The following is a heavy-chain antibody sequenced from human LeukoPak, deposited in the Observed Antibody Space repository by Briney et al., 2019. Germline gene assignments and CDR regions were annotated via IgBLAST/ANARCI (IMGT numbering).Heavy chain of an antibody. CDR3: ARSRYYDSSGYYWGFDY. CDR2: IIPIFGTT. Sequence: SVKVSCKASGGTFSSYAISWVRQAPGQGLEWMGGIIPIFGTTNYAQKFQGRVTITTDESMSTAYMELSSLRSEDTAVYYCARSRYYDSSGYYWGFDYWGQGTLVTVSS. J-gene: IGHJ4*02. CDR1: GGTFSSYA. D-gene: IGHD3-22*01. V-gene: IGHV1-69*05.